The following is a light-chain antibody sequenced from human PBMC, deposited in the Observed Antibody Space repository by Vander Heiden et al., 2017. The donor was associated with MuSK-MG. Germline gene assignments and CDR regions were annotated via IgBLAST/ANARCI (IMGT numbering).Light chain of an antibody. V-gene: IGKV1-33*01. CDR2: DAS. J-gene: IGKJ4*01. CDR3: QQEDNLPLT. Sequence: DIQMTQSPSSLSASVGDRVTITCQASQDITNFLNWYQQKPGKAPKLLIYDASSLETGVPSRFGGSGSGTRFTLTISSLQPEDIGSYYCQQEDNLPLTFGGGTKVEIK. CDR1: QDITNF.